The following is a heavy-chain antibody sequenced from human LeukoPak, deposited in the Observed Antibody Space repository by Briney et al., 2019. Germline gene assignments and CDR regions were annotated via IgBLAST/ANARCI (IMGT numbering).Heavy chain of an antibody. V-gene: IGHV4-39*01. J-gene: IGHJ4*02. CDR2: IYYSGST. D-gene: IGHD5-18*01. Sequence: SETLSLTCTVSGGSISSSSYYWGWIRQPPGKGLEWIGSIYYSGSTYYNPSLKSRVTISVDTSKNQFSLKLSSVTAADTAVYYCASLYTAMDVCPLCPGNDYWGQGTLVAVSS. CDR1: GGSISSSSYY. CDR3: ASLYTAMDVCPLCPGNDY.